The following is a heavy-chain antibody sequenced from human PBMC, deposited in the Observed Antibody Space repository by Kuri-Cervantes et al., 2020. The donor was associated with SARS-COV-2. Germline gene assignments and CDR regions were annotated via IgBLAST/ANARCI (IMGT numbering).Heavy chain of an antibody. CDR2: INPNSGGT. Sequence: ASVKVSCKAPETTFPNYDINWVRQATGQGLEWMGWINPNSGGTNYAQKFQGRVTMTRDTSISTAYMELSRLRSDDTAVYYCARGRRRPIYDFYYYMDVWGKGTTVTVSS. CDR1: ETTFPNYD. D-gene: IGHD2-15*01. J-gene: IGHJ6*03. V-gene: IGHV1-2*02. CDR3: ARGRRRPIYDFYYYMDV.